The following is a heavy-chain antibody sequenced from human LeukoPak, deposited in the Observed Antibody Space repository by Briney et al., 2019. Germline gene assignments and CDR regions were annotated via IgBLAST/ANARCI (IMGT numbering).Heavy chain of an antibody. J-gene: IGHJ6*02. CDR3: ARYGLRGCITTTRNCYTSYYYYGMDV. Sequence: GESLKISCKGSGYSFMDYWIGWVRQMPGKGPELMGLIFPDDSETKYSPSFQGQVTISVDKSISTAYVQWSSLKASDTAMYYCARYGLRGCITTTRNCYTSYYYYGMDVWGQGTTVIVS. CDR2: IFPDDSET. V-gene: IGHV5-51*01. CDR1: GYSFMDYW. D-gene: IGHD2/OR15-2a*01.